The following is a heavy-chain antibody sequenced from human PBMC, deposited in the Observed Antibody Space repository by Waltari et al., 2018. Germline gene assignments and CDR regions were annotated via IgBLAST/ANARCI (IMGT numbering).Heavy chain of an antibody. CDR1: GFTFSSYC. D-gene: IGHD1-26*01. Sequence: EVQLVESGGGLVQPGGSLRLSCAASGFTFSSYCMHGVRHAPGKGLVWVSRINSDGSSTSYADSVKGRFTISRDNAKNTLYLQMNSLRAEDTAVYYCAREASSGSYYDAFDIWGQGTMVTVSS. V-gene: IGHV3-74*01. J-gene: IGHJ3*02. CDR2: INSDGSST. CDR3: AREASSGSYYDAFDI.